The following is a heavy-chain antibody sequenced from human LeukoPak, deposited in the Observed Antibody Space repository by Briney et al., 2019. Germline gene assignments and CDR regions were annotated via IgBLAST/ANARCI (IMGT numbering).Heavy chain of an antibody. J-gene: IGHJ4*02. CDR2: INHNGNVN. V-gene: IGHV3-7*03. CDR1: GFTFSSYW. D-gene: IGHD3-22*01. Sequence: PGGSLRLSCAASGFTFSSYWMNWARQAPGKGLEWVASINHNGNVNYYVDSVKGRFTISRDNAKDSLYLQMSNLRAEDTAVYFCAGYDSSGYYYNWGQGTLVTVSS. CDR3: AGYDSSGYYYN.